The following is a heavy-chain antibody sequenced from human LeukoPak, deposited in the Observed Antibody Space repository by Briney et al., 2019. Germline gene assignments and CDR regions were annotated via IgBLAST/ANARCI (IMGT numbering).Heavy chain of an antibody. CDR3: ARHFRTGQSGYRTLNWFDP. CDR1: GGSISSYY. J-gene: IGHJ5*02. V-gene: IGHV4-39*01. D-gene: IGHD3-3*01. CDR2: IYYSGST. Sequence: SETLSLTCTVSGGSISSYYWSWVRQPPGKGLEWIGSIYYSGSTYYNPSLKSRVTISVDTSKNQFSLKLSSVTTADTAVYYCARHFRTGQSGYRTLNWFDPWGQGTLVTVSS.